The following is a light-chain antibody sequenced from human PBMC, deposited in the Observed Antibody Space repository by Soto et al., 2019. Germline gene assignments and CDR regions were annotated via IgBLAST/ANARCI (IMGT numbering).Light chain of an antibody. CDR1: STDIGANDY. V-gene: IGLV2-14*01. CDR2: EVN. CDR3: FSFATMSTLV. Sequence: QSALTQPASLSGSPGQSITISCTGTSTDIGANDYVSWFQLHASKAPQLMISEVNNRPSGVSNRFSGSKCGNTAYLISAGLQVEDEAEYFCFSFATMSTLVFGAGTKVTVL. J-gene: IGLJ2*01.